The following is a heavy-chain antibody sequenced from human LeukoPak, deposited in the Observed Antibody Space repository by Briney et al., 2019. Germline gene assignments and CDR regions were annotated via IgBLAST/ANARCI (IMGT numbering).Heavy chain of an antibody. CDR2: INNDGSST. D-gene: IGHD3-22*01. CDR3: ARAADSSGYYDY. Sequence: GGSLRLSCAASGFTFSSYWMHWVRQAPGKGLVWVSRINNDGSSTSYADSVKGRFTISRDNAKNTLYLQMNSLRAEDTAVYYCARAADSSGYYDYWGQGTLVTVSS. CDR1: GFTFSSYW. V-gene: IGHV3-74*01. J-gene: IGHJ4*02.